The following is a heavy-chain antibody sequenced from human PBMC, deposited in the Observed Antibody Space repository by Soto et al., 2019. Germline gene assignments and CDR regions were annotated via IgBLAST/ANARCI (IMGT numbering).Heavy chain of an antibody. V-gene: IGHV3-11*01. CDR1: GFSFSDYY. J-gene: IGHJ4*02. CDR3: ARTRGDSSGVYYFDY. Sequence: GGSLRLSCAASGFSFSDYYMSWIRQAPGKGLEWVSYMSTSGSSRYYADSVKGRFTISRDNAKNSLYLQMNSLRAEDTAVYYCARTRGDSSGVYYFDYWGQGTRVTVSS. D-gene: IGHD3-22*01. CDR2: MSTSGSSR.